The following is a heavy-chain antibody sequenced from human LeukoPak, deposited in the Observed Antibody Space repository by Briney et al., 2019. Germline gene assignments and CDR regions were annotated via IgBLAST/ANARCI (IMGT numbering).Heavy chain of an antibody. Sequence: GGSLRLSCAASGFTFSSYGMHWVRQAPGKGLEWVAFIRYDGSNKYYADSVKGRFTISRDNSKNTLYLQMNSLRAEDTAVYYCARVGRGYSGYDMTDYYYYMDVWGKGTTVTVSS. V-gene: IGHV3-30*02. CDR1: GFTFSSYG. CDR3: ARVGRGYSGYDMTDYYYYMDV. CDR2: IRYDGSNK. D-gene: IGHD5-12*01. J-gene: IGHJ6*03.